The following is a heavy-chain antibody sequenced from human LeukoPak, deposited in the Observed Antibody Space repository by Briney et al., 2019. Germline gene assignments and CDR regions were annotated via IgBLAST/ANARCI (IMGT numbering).Heavy chain of an antibody. V-gene: IGHV3-30*07. J-gene: IGHJ5*02. Sequence: GGSLRLSCAASGFTFSTYAIHCVRQAPGKGLEWVAVISYDGTNKNYADSVKGRFTISRDNSKNTLYLQMNSLRAEDTAVYYCARDDYSGEFDPWGQGTLVTVSS. D-gene: IGHD4-11*01. CDR2: ISYDGTNK. CDR1: GFTFSTYA. CDR3: ARDDYSGEFDP.